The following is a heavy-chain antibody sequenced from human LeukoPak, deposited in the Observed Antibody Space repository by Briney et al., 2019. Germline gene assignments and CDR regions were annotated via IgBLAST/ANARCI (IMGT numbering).Heavy chain of an antibody. D-gene: IGHD1-26*01. CDR2: INAGNGNT. CDR1: GYSFTDKY. V-gene: IGHV1-3*03. CDR3: ARGLVGGPIDY. Sequence: ASVKVSCKASGYSFTDKYMHWVRQAPGQRLEWMGWINAGNGNTKYSQEFQGRVTITRDTSASTAYMELSSLRSEDMAVYYCARGLVGGPIDYWGQGTLVTVSS. J-gene: IGHJ4*02.